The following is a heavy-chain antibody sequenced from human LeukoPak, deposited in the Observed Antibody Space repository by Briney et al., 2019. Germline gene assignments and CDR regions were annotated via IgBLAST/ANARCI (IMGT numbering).Heavy chain of an antibody. Sequence: TGGSLRLSCAASGFTFSSHRMNWVRQAPGKWLEWVADISGSSDDIHYADSVTGRFTISRDNAKNSVYLQMNSLRVEDTAVYYCARDSGRYGYYMDVWGKGTTVTVSS. V-gene: IGHV3-48*01. CDR3: ARDSGRYGYYMDV. J-gene: IGHJ6*04. CDR2: ISGSSDDI. D-gene: IGHD1-26*01. CDR1: GFTFSSHR.